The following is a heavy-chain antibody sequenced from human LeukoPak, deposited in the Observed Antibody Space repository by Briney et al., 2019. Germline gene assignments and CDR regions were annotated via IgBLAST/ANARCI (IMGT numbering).Heavy chain of an antibody. Sequence: ASVTVSFTASGYTFTGYYMHWVRQAPGQGLEWMGWINPNSGGTNYAQKFQGRVTMTRDTSISTAYMELSSLRSDDTAVYYCARSYYYGSGSSKVTDYWGQGTLVTVSS. D-gene: IGHD3-10*01. J-gene: IGHJ4*02. CDR3: ARSYYYGSGSSKVTDY. CDR2: INPNSGGT. V-gene: IGHV1-2*02. CDR1: GYTFTGYY.